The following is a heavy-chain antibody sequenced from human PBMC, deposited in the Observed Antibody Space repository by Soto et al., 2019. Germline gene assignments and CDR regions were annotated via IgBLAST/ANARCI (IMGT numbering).Heavy chain of an antibody. V-gene: IGHV3-15*01. CDR1: GFTFNDAW. Sequence: GGSLRLSCAASGFTFNDAWMTWVRQGPGKGLEWVGRIKTIAGGGTTDYTAPVKGRFTISRDDSKNTVYLQMNSLKIEDTAVYYCTTERCTGKNCYVKTAFDVCGQGTMVTVSS. CDR3: TTERCTGKNCYVKTAFDV. CDR2: IKTIAGGGTT. J-gene: IGHJ3*01. D-gene: IGHD2-8*02.